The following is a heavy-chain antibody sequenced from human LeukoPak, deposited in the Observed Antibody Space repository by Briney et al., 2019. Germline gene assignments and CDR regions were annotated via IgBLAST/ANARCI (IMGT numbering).Heavy chain of an antibody. D-gene: IGHD3-10*01. J-gene: IGHJ4*02. CDR2: ISGSGGST. V-gene: IGHV3-23*01. CDR3: AKVRGYYYGSGSYLDY. Sequence: GGSLRLSCAASGFTFSSYAMSWVRQAPGKGLEWVSAISGSGGSTYYADSVKGRFTISRDNSKNTLYLQMNSLRAEDTAVYYCAKVRGYYYGSGSYLDYWGQGTLVTVSS. CDR1: GFTFSSYA.